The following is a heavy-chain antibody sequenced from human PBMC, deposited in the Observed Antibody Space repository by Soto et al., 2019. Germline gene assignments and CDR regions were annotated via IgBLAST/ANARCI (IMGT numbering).Heavy chain of an antibody. V-gene: IGHV1-69*13. CDR1: GGTFSSYA. D-gene: IGHD6-6*01. CDR3: ARTRERYSSSSLYYYYGMDV. J-gene: IGHJ6*02. Sequence: ASVKVSCKASGGTFSSYAISWVRQAPGQGLEWMGGIIPIFGTANYAQKFQGRVTITADESTSTAYMELSNLRSEDTAVYYCARTRERYSSSSLYYYYGMDVWGQGTTVTVSS. CDR2: IIPIFGTA.